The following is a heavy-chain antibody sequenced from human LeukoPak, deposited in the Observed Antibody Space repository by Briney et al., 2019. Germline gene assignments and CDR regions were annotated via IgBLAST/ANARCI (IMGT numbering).Heavy chain of an antibody. CDR3: ASHAYYYDSSGYDY. CDR2: ISSSSSYI. D-gene: IGHD3-22*01. J-gene: IGHJ4*02. Sequence: GGSLRLSCAASGFTFSSYSMNWVRQATGKGLEWVSSISSSSSYIYYADSVKGRFTISRDNAKNSLYLQMNSLRAEDTAVYYCASHAYYYDSSGYDYWGQGTQVTVSS. V-gene: IGHV3-21*01. CDR1: GFTFSSYS.